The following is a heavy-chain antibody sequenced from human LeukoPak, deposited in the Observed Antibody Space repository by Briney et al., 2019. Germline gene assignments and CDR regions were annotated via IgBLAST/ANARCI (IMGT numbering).Heavy chain of an antibody. D-gene: IGHD6-13*01. CDR3: ARVAGTKYYYYYYMDV. V-gene: IGHV4-59*01. CDR2: IYYSGST. J-gene: IGHJ6*03. CDR1: GGSISSYY. Sequence: SETLSLTCTVSGGSISSYYWSWIRQPPGKGLEWIGYIYYSGSTNYNPSLNSRVTISVDTSKNQFSLKLSSVTAADTAVYYCARVAGTKYYYYYYMDVWGKGTTVTVSS.